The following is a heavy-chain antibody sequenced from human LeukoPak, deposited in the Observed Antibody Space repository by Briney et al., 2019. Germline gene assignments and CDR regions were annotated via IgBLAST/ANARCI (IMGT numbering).Heavy chain of an antibody. CDR1: GGSISVYY. CDR3: ARGVQQWPYYYYY. CDR2: FYHRGKT. V-gene: IGHV4-59*01. Sequence: SETLSLTCTVSGGSISVYYWNWIRQPPGKGLGWFERFYHRGKTNYTPSLRSPVTLSADTTKNPCSLKLSSVTAADTAAYYCARGVQQWPYYYYYWGQGTLVTVSS. J-gene: IGHJ4*02. D-gene: IGHD6-19*01.